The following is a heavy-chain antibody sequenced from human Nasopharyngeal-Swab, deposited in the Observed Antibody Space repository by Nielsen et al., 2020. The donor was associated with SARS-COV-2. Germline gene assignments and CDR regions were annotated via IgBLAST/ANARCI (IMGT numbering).Heavy chain of an antibody. Sequence: GGSLRLSCAASGFTFSTYWMSWFRQAPGKGLQWVDNIKQDGRAKYYVDSVKGRFTISRDNAKNSLYLQMNSLRAEDTAVYYCARGDLWSGLGYNNDAFTDAFDVWGQGTMVTVSS. V-gene: IGHV3-7*01. J-gene: IGHJ3*01. CDR1: GFTFSTYW. CDR2: IKQDGRAK. D-gene: IGHD3-3*01. CDR3: ARGDLWSGLGYNNDAFTDAFDV.